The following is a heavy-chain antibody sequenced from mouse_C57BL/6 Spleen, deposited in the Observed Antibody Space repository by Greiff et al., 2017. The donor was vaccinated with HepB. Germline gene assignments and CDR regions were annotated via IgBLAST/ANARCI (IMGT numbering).Heavy chain of an antibody. V-gene: IGHV1-50*01. J-gene: IGHJ3*01. D-gene: IGHD2-5*01. CDR2: IDPSDSYT. Sequence: VQLQQPGAELVKPGASVKLSCKASGYTFTSYWMQWVKQGPGQGLEWIGEIDPSDSYTNYNQKFKGKATLTVDTSSSTAYMQLSSLTSEDSAVYYCARKSNYGFAYWGQGTLLTVSA. CDR3: ARKSNYGFAY. CDR1: GYTFTSYW.